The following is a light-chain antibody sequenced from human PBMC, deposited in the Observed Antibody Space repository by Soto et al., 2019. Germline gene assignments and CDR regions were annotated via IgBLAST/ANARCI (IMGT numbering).Light chain of an antibody. V-gene: IGLV2-14*01. CDR1: SSDVGAYNY. J-gene: IGLJ1*01. Sequence: QSALTQPASVSGSPGQSITISCTGTSSDVGAYNYVSWYQQHPGKAPKLMIYDVSNRPSGVSNRFSGSRSGNTASLTISGLQAEDEADYYCSSYTSSLSDVFGTGTKLTVL. CDR3: SSYTSSLSDV. CDR2: DVS.